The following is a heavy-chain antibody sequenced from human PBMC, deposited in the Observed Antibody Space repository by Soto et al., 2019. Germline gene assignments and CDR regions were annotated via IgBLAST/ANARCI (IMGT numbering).Heavy chain of an antibody. CDR3: ARDVNGGNSLYYYCGMDV. Sequence: ASVKVSCKASGYTFISYAMHWVRQAPGQRLEWMGWINAGSGNTNYAQKFQGRVTFTRDTSASTAYMELSSLRSEDTAVYYCARDVNGGNSLYYYCGMDVWGQGTTVTVSS. V-gene: IGHV1-3*01. CDR1: GYTFISYA. CDR2: INAGSGNT. D-gene: IGHD2-21*02. J-gene: IGHJ6*02.